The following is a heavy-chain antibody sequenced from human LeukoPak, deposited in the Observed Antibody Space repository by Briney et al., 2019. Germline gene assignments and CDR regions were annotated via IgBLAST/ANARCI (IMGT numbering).Heavy chain of an antibody. CDR3: ARDQTILTIWNDRRNDAFDI. CDR2: ISSSSSYI. V-gene: IGHV3-21*01. D-gene: IGHD1-1*01. Sequence: PGGSLRLSCAAPGFTFSSYSMNWVRQAPGKGLEWVSSISSSSSYIYYADSVKGRFTISRDNAKNSLYLQMNSLRAEDTAVYYCARDQTILTIWNDRRNDAFDIWGQGTMVTVSS. J-gene: IGHJ3*02. CDR1: GFTFSSYS.